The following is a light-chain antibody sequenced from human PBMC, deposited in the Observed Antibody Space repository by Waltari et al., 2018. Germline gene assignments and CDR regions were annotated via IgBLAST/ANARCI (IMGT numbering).Light chain of an antibody. CDR2: FND. V-gene: IGLV1-44*01. CDR3: AVWDDSLNGLI. CDR1: SSNIGKTT. Sequence: QSVLPQPPSASGTPGQRAPISCSGSSSNIGKTTLHWYQQLPGTAPKHVIYFNDQRPSGVPDRFSGSKSGTSASLAISGLQSEDEADFHCAVWDDSLNGLIFGGGTKLTVL. J-gene: IGLJ2*01.